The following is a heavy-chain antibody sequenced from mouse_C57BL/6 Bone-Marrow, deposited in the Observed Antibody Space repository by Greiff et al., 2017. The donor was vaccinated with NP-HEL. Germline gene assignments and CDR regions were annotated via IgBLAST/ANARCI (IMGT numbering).Heavy chain of an antibody. CDR2: ISDGGSYT. CDR3: AREGYDGPAWFAY. V-gene: IGHV5-4*01. D-gene: IGHD2-3*01. CDR1: GFTFSSYA. Sequence: EVQLVESGGGLVKPGGSLKLSCAASGFTFSSYAMSWVRQTPEKRLEWVATISDGGSYTYYPDNVKGRFTISRDNAKNNLYLQMSHLKSEDTAMYYCAREGYDGPAWFAYWGQGTLVTVSA. J-gene: IGHJ3*01.